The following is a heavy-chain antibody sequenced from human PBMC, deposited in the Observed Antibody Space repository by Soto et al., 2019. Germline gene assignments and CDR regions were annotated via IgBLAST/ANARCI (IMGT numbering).Heavy chain of an antibody. CDR1: NGSLSGYY. Sequence: SETLSLTCAVYNGSLSGYYWSWIRQPPGKGLEWIGEINDSGRTNYNPSLKSRVTVSVDPSKNQFSLKMTSVTAADTAVYYCARVPDYWGQGTLVTVSS. V-gene: IGHV4-34*01. CDR2: INDSGRT. CDR3: ARVPDY. J-gene: IGHJ4*02.